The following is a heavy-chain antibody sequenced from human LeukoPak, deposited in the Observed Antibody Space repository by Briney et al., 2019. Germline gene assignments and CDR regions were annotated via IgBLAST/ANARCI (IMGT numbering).Heavy chain of an antibody. CDR2: MSPNSGNT. V-gene: IGHV1-8*03. J-gene: IGHJ5*02. CDR1: GYTFTGYY. CDR3: ARGLPTVVTP. D-gene: IGHD4-23*01. Sequence: ASVKVSCKASGYTFTGYYMHWVRQATGQGLEWMGWMSPNSGNTGYAQNFQGRVTITRDTSISTAYMELSSLRSEDTAVYYCARGLPTVVTPWGQGTLVTVSS.